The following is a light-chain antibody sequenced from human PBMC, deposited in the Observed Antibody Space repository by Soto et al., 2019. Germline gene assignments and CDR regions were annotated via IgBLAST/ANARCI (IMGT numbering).Light chain of an antibody. V-gene: IGLV2-23*02. J-gene: IGLJ2*01. CDR1: SSDVGNYNL. CDR3: FSAANRPSAVV. Sequence: QSAMTKPASVSGAPGQSITISCTGTSSDVGNYNLVSWYQHHPGTAPKLMVYEVTKRPSGVSSRFSGSKSGNTASLAISGLLAEDEADYYCFSAANRPSAVVFGVGTQLTVL. CDR2: EVT.